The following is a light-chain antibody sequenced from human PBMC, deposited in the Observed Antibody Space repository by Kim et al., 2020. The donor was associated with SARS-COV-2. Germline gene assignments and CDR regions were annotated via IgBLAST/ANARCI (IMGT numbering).Light chain of an antibody. Sequence: GQSMTISCTGTGSDIGYSNIVAWYQQHPGKAPRLIIYDVSSRPSGVSNRFSGSKSDNTASLTISGLQTEDEADYYCSSHTTSSTWVFGGGTRLTVL. V-gene: IGLV2-14*03. CDR3: SSHTTSSTWV. J-gene: IGLJ3*02. CDR2: DVS. CDR1: GSDIGYSNI.